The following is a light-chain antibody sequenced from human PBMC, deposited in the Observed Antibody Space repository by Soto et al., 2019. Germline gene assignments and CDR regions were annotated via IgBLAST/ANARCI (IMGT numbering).Light chain of an antibody. CDR1: QSVSSN. Sequence: EILMTQSPATLSVSPGERATLSCRASQSVSSNLAWYQQKPGQAPRLLIYGASTRATGIPARFSGSGSGTEFTLTISSLQSEDFAVYYCQQYNSWPPTFGQGTKVDIK. V-gene: IGKV3-15*01. CDR2: GAS. J-gene: IGKJ1*01. CDR3: QQYNSWPPT.